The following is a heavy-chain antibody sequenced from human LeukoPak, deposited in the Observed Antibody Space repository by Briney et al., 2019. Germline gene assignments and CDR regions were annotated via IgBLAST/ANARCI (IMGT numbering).Heavy chain of an antibody. CDR1: GFPFSSYW. J-gene: IGHJ4*02. CDR2: IKQDGSKK. CDR3: TRVGYIDEGIDY. Sequence: GGSLRLSCVASGFPFSSYWMTWVRRAPGKGLEGWANIKQDGSKKSYVDSVKGRFTISRDNAKNSLYLQMNSLRAEDTAIYYCTRVGYIDEGIDYWGQGTLVTVSS. D-gene: IGHD5-24*01. V-gene: IGHV3-7*04.